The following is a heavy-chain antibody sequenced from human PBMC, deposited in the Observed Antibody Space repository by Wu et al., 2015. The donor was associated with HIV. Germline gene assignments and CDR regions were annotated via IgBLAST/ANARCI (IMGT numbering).Heavy chain of an antibody. Sequence: QVQLVQSGAEVKKPGASVKVSCKASGYTFTSYGISWVRQAPGQGLEWMGWISAYNGNTNYAQKLRGRVTMTTDTSTSTAYMELRSLRSDDTAVYYCARGRATVTTWGLNWFDPWAREPWSPSPQ. CDR3: ARGRATVTTWGLNWFDP. D-gene: IGHD4-17*01. V-gene: IGHV1-18*01. J-gene: IGHJ5*02. CDR2: ISAYNGNT. CDR1: GYTFTSYG.